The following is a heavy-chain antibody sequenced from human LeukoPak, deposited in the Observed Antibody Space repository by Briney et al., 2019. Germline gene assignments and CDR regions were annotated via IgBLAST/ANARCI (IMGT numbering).Heavy chain of an antibody. Sequence: PSETLSLTCTVSGGSISTYYWSWIRQPPGKGLEWIGCVYNSGSTNYNPSLKSRVTISVDTSKNQFSLKLSSVTAADTAVYYCARGEILFNPWGQGTLVTVSS. J-gene: IGHJ5*02. CDR3: ARGEILFNP. CDR1: GGSISTYY. CDR2: VYNSGST. D-gene: IGHD2-15*01. V-gene: IGHV4-59*01.